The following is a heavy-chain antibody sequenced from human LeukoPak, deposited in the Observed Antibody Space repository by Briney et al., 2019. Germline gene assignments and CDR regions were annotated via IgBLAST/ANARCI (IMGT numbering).Heavy chain of an antibody. CDR3: ARTTEGGYTYGYFYYYYMDV. CDR2: IHYSGST. J-gene: IGHJ6*03. Sequence: SETLSLTCTVSGGSISSYYWSWIRQPPGKGLEWIGYIHYSGSTNYNPSLKSRVTISVDTSKNQFSLKLSSVTAADTAVYYCARTTEGGYTYGYFYYYYMDVWGKGTTVTVSS. D-gene: IGHD5-18*01. CDR1: GGSISSYY. V-gene: IGHV4-59*01.